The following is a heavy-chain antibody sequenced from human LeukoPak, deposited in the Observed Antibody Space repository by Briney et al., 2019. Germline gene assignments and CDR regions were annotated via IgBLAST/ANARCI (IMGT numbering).Heavy chain of an antibody. CDR2: ISSSSSYT. J-gene: IGHJ6*04. V-gene: IGHV3-11*06. Sequence: GGSLRLSCAASGFTSSDYYMSWIRQAPGKGLEWVSYISSSSSYTNYADSVKGRFTISRDNAKNSLYLQMNSLRAEDTAVYYCARVSLNYDILTGYFPSRYYYGMDVWGKGTTVTVSS. CDR3: ARVSLNYDILTGYFPSRYYYGMDV. D-gene: IGHD3-9*01. CDR1: GFTSSDYY.